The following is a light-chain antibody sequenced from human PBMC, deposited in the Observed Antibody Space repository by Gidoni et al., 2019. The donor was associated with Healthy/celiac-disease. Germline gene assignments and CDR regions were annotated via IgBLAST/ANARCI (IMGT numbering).Light chain of an antibody. V-gene: IGKV3-11*01. CDR2: DAS. CDR3: QQRSNWPPST. CDR1: QSVSSY. J-gene: IGKJ5*01. Sequence: EIVLTHSPATLSLSPGERATLSCSASQSVSSYLAWYHQKPGQAPRLLIYDASNRATGIPARFSGSGSGTDFTLTISSLEPEDFAVYYCQQRSNWPPSTFGQXTRLEIK.